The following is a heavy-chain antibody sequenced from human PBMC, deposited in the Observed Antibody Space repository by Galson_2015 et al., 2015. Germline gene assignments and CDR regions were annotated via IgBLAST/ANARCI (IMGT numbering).Heavy chain of an antibody. CDR1: GGTFSSYA. CDR2: IIPIFGTA. V-gene: IGHV1-69*01. CDR3: ARAVVYSSSPYYFDY. D-gene: IGHD6-13*01. J-gene: IGHJ4*02. Sequence: SCKASGGTFSSYAISWVRQAPGQGLEWMGGIIPIFGTANYAQKFQGRVTITADESTSTAYMELSSLRSEDTTVYYCARAVVYSSSPYYFDYWGQGTLVTVSS.